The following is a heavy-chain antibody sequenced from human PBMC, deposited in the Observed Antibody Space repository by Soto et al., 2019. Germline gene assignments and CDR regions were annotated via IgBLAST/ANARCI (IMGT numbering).Heavy chain of an antibody. V-gene: IGHV4-59*01. J-gene: IGHJ4*02. D-gene: IGHD6-13*01. CDR3: AREGYSSSWLGY. Sequence: QVQLQESGPGLVKPSETLSLTCTVSGGSISSYYWSGIRRPPGKGLEWIGYINSSGSTNYNPSLKSRVTISVDTSKNQFSLKLSSVTAADTAVYYCAREGYSSSWLGYWGQGTLVTVSS. CDR1: GGSISSYY. CDR2: INSSGST.